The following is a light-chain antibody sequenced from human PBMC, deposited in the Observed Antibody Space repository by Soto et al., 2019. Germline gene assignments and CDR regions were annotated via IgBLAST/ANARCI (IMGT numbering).Light chain of an antibody. CDR2: GTS. CDR3: QQYGYSLWT. V-gene: IGKV3-20*01. J-gene: IGKJ1*01. CDR1: QSVSSTY. Sequence: EVVLTQSPGTLSLSPGERATLSCRASQSVSSTYLAWYRQKPGQAPRLLIYGTSSRATGIPDRFSGSGSGTDFTLTINRLEPEDFAVYYCQQYGYSLWTFGQGTKVEIK.